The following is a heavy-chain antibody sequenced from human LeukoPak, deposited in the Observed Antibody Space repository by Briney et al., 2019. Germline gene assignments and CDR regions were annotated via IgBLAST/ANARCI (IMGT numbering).Heavy chain of an antibody. Sequence: SETLSLTCTVSAGSISSYYWSWIRQPPGKGLEWIGYIYYSGSTNYNPSLKSRVTISVDTSKNQFSLKLSSVTAADTAVYYCARAPYGDYCDYWGQGTLVTVSS. CDR2: IYYSGST. CDR3: ARAPYGDYCDY. D-gene: IGHD4-17*01. J-gene: IGHJ4*02. CDR1: AGSISSYY. V-gene: IGHV4-59*01.